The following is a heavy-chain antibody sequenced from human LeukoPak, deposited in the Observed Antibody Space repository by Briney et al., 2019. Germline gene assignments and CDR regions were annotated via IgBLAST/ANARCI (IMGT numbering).Heavy chain of an antibody. Sequence: ASVKVSCKASGYTFTSFGISWVPQAPGQGLEGMGWISAYNGNTNYAQKLQGRVTITTDTSTSTAYMELRSLRSDDTAVYYGATYGSGSSPESFEIWGQGTMITVSS. V-gene: IGHV1-18*01. CDR3: ATYGSGSSPESFEI. J-gene: IGHJ3*02. CDR1: GYTFTSFG. CDR2: ISAYNGNT. D-gene: IGHD3-10*01.